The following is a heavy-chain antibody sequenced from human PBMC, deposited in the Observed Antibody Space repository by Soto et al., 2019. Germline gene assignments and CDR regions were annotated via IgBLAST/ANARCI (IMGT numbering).Heavy chain of an antibody. CDR3: ARAFEYSSSSGYYYGMDV. D-gene: IGHD6-6*01. Sequence: QVQLVQSGAEVKKPGSSVKVSCKASGGTFSSYAISWVRQAPGQGLEWMGGIIPIFGTANYAQKFQGWVTMTRDTSISTAYMELSRLRSDDTAVYYCARAFEYSSSSGYYYGMDVWGQGTTVTVSS. J-gene: IGHJ6*02. CDR2: IIPIFGTA. V-gene: IGHV1-69*06. CDR1: GGTFSSYA.